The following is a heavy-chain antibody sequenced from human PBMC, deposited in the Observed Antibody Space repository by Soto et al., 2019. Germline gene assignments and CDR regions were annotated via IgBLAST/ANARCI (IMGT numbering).Heavy chain of an antibody. J-gene: IGHJ5*02. CDR3: AKDLRGWFDP. CDR2: ISYDGSNK. CDR1: GFTFSSYG. V-gene: IGHV3-30*18. Sequence: QVQLVESGGGVVQPGRSLRLSCAASGFTFSSYGMHWVRQSPGKGLEWVAVISYDGSNKYYADSVKGRFTISRDNSKNTLYLQMNSLRAEDTAVYYCAKDLRGWFDPWGQGTLVTVSS.